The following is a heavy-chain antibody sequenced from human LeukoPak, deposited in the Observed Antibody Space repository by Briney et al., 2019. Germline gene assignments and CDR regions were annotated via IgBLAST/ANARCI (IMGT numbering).Heavy chain of an antibody. CDR3: ARAAAGIGNWFDP. V-gene: IGHV4-59*01. CDR2: IYYSGST. Sequence: SETLSLTCTVSGGSISSYSWSWIRQPPGKGLEWIGYIYYSGSTNYNPSLKSRVTISVDTSKNQFSLKLSSVTAADTAVYYCARAAAGIGNWFDPWGQGTLVTVSS. CDR1: GGSISSYS. D-gene: IGHD6-13*01. J-gene: IGHJ5*02.